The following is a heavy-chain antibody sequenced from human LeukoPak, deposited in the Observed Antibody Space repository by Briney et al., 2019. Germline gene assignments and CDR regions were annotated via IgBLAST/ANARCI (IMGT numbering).Heavy chain of an antibody. V-gene: IGHV1-2*02. J-gene: IGHJ6*03. CDR3: ARSFFREGRVNFDWLLRGGYYYYYYMDV. CDR1: GYTFTGYY. Sequence: GASVKVSCKASGYTFTGYYMHWVRQAPGQGLEWMGWINPNSGGTNYAQKFQGRVTMTRDTSISTAYMELSRLRSDDTAVYYCARSFFREGRVNFDWLLRGGYYYYYYMDVWGKGTTVTVSS. CDR2: INPNSGGT. D-gene: IGHD3-9*01.